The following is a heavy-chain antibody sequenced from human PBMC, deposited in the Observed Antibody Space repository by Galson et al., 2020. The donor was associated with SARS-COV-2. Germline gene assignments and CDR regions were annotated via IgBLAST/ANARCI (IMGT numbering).Heavy chain of an antibody. CDR2: FDPEDGET. CDR3: ATDDISWGSSWISWFDP. Sequence: ASVKVSCKVSGYTLTELSMHWVRQAPGKGLEWMGGFDPEDGETIYAQKFQGRVTMTEDTSTDTAYMELSSLRSEDTAVYYCATDDISWGSSWISWFDPWGQGTLVTVSS. V-gene: IGHV1-24*01. J-gene: IGHJ5*02. D-gene: IGHD6-13*01. CDR1: GYTLTELS.